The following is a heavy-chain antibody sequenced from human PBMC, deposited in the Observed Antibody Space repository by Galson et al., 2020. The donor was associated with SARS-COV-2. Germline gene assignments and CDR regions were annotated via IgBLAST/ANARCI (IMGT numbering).Heavy chain of an antibody. V-gene: IGHV4-34*01. D-gene: IGHD2-21*01. CDR1: GGSFSGYY. Sequence: SETLSLTCAVYGGSFSGYYWSWIRQPPGKGLEWIGEINHSGSTNYNPSLKSRVTISVDTSKNQFSLKLSSVTAADTAVYYCARVGKRVIAAAPFDYWGQGTLVTVSS. J-gene: IGHJ4*02. CDR2: INHSGST. CDR3: ARVGKRVIAAAPFDY.